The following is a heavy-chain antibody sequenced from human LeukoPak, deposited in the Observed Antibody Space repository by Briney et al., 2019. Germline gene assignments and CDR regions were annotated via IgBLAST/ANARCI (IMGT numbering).Heavy chain of an antibody. CDR1: GFSFSSYG. J-gene: IGHJ4*02. D-gene: IGHD2-15*01. Sequence: GGSLRLSCAASGFSFSSYGMHWVRQAPGKGLEWMTFIWFDGSQAYYADSVKGRFTISRDNSKNTLYLQMNSLRTEDTAMYYCAKCSAGNCDIDYWGQGTLVTVSS. CDR3: AKCSAGNCDIDY. CDR2: IWFDGSQA. V-gene: IGHV3-30*02.